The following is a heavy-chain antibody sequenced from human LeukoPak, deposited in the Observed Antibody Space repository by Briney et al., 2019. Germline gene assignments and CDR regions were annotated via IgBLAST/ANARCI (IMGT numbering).Heavy chain of an antibody. D-gene: IGHD5-18*01. J-gene: IGHJ4*02. Sequence: PGGSLRLSCAASRFTFSSYGMHWVRQAPGKGLEWVAVISYDGSNKYYADSVKGRFTISRDNSKNTLYLQMNSLRAEDTAVYYCAKDQDLNTAMVSTFDYWGQGTLVTVSS. CDR1: RFTFSSYG. CDR2: ISYDGSNK. CDR3: AKDQDLNTAMVSTFDY. V-gene: IGHV3-30*18.